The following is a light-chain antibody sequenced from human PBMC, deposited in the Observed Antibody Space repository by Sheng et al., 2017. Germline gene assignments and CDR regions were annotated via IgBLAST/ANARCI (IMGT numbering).Light chain of an antibody. Sequence: DIVMTQSPLSLPVTPGEPASISCRSSQSLLHSNGYNYLDWYLQKPGQSPQVLIYLGSNRASGVPDRFSGSGSGTDFTLTISSLQPEDIATYYCLQHDSYPLTFGPGTKV. CDR3: LQHDSYPLT. J-gene: IGKJ1*01. V-gene: IGKV2-28*01. CDR2: LGS. CDR1: QSLLHSNGYNY.